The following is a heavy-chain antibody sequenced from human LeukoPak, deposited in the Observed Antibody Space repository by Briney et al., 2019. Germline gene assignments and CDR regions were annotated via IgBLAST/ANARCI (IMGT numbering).Heavy chain of an antibody. CDR1: GGSIRSYY. CDR2: MYYTGST. J-gene: IGHJ4*02. D-gene: IGHD2-21*02. V-gene: IGHV4-59*03. CDR3: AAVVVSGTPYFDY. Sequence: PSETLSLTCTVSGGSIRSYYWTWIRQPPGKGLEWIGYMYYTGSTKYNPSLKSRVSISVDTSKNQFSLTLTSVTAVDTAVYYCAAVVVSGTPYFDYWGQGTLVTVSS.